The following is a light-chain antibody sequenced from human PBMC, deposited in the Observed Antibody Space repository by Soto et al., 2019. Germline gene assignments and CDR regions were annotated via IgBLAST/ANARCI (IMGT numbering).Light chain of an antibody. CDR1: QSVSSN. J-gene: IGKJ2*01. V-gene: IGKV3-15*01. CDR2: GAS. Sequence: EIVMTQSPVTLSVSPGERATLSCRASQSVSSNLAWYQQKPGQAPRLLIYGASTRATGIPARFSGSGSGTEFTLTISSLQSEDFAIYYCQHFNIWPYTFGQGTKVDIK. CDR3: QHFNIWPYT.